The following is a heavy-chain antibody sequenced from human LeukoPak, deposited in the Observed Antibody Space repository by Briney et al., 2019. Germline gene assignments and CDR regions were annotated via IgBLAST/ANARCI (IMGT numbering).Heavy chain of an antibody. Sequence: SVKVSCKASGGTFISYAISWVRQAPGQGLEWMGGIIPIFGTANYAQKFQGRVTITADESTSTAYMELSSLRSDDTAVYYCARGSLGTLYDYVWGSYRTTFDYWGQGTLVTVSS. V-gene: IGHV1-69*13. CDR1: GGTFISYA. J-gene: IGHJ4*02. CDR3: ARGSLGTLYDYVWGSYRTTFDY. CDR2: IIPIFGTA. D-gene: IGHD3-16*02.